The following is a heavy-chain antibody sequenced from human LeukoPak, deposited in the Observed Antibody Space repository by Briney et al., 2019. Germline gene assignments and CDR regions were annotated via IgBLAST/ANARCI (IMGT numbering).Heavy chain of an antibody. CDR1: GGSINSGDYY. CDR2: IYYSGST. CDR3: ARELPNPYNWFDP. J-gene: IGHJ5*02. V-gene: IGHV4-30-4*01. Sequence: PSETLSLTCTVSGGSINSGDYYWSWHRQPPGKGLEWIGYIYYSGSTYDNTSLKSRVTISEDTTKNQYTEKMSSVAAAEAAVYECARELPNPYNWFDPCGQGTLFTVSS.